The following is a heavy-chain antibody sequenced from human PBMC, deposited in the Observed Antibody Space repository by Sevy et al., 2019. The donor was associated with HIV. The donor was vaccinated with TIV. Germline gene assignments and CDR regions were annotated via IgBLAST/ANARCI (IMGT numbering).Heavy chain of an antibody. D-gene: IGHD3-16*01. J-gene: IGHJ6*02. CDR2: ISSSSSYI. CDR3: ARKILGGEDYYYGIDV. CDR1: GFTFSSYS. V-gene: IGHV3-21*01. Sequence: GGSLRLSCAASGFTFSSYSMNWVRQAPGKGLEWVSSISSSSSYIYYADSVKGRFTISRDNAKNSLYLQMNSLRAEDTAVYYCARKILGGEDYYYGIDVWGQGTTVTVSS.